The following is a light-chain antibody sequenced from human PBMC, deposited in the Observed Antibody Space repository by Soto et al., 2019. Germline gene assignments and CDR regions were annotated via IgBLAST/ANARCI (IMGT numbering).Light chain of an antibody. CDR3: QQYGTPPGT. J-gene: IGKJ1*01. Sequence: EIVLTQSPGTLSLSPGERATLSCRASQSVSSSCLAWYQQKPGQAPRLLIYGASSRATGIPDRFSCSGSGTAFPLTISRLEPEDFAVYYCQQYGTPPGTFGKGTKVDIK. V-gene: IGKV3-20*01. CDR1: QSVSSSC. CDR2: GAS.